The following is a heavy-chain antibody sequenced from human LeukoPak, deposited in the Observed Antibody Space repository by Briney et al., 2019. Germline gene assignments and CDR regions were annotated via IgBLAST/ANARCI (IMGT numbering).Heavy chain of an antibody. CDR1: GGSISSYY. CDR3: ARDRRLISDILTGYYRTEYYYYMDV. CDR2: IYTSGST. V-gene: IGHV4-4*07. Sequence: PSETLSLTCTVSGGSISSYYWSWIRQPAGKGLEWIGRIYTSGSTNYNPSLKSRVTISVDTSKNQFSLKLSSVTAADTAVYYCARDRRLISDILTGYYRTEYYYYMDVWGKGTTVTISS. D-gene: IGHD3-9*01. J-gene: IGHJ6*03.